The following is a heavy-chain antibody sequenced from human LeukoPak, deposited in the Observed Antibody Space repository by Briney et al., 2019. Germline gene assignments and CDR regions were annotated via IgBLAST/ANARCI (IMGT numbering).Heavy chain of an antibody. Sequence: PGGSLRLSCAASGFTFSSYAMSWVRQAPGKGLEWVSGISGRGGSTYYADSVEGRFTISRDSSKNTLYLQMNSPRAEDTAVYYCAKGIEQWPGDYYYYGMDVWGQGTTVTVSS. J-gene: IGHJ6*02. CDR1: GFTFSSYA. CDR3: AKGIEQWPGDYYYYGMDV. V-gene: IGHV3-23*01. CDR2: ISGRGGST. D-gene: IGHD6-19*01.